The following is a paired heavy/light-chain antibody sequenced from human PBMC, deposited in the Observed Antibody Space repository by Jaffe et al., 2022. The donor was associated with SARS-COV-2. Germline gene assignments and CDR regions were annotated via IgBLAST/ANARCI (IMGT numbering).Heavy chain of an antibody. V-gene: IGHV3-23*01. Sequence: EVQLLESGGGLVQPGGSLRLSCAASGFSFSNYVMNWVRQPPGKGLKWVSGISGSGGSTYYADSVRGRFTISRDNSKNTLYLQMNSLRAEDTAVYYCTKELGYCTNDVCPWGQGTLVTVSS. D-gene: IGHD2-8*01. CDR1: GFSFSNYV. CDR2: ISGSGGST. CDR3: TKELGYCTNDVCP. J-gene: IGHJ5*02.
Light chain of an antibody. CDR3: QQRSNWPPLT. J-gene: IGKJ4*01. CDR2: DAS. CDR1: QSVSSY. Sequence: EIVLTQSPATLSLSPGERATLSCRASQSVSSYLAWYQQRPGQAPRLLIYDASNRATGIPARFSGSGSGTDFTLTISSLEPEDFAVYYCQQRSNWPPLTFGGGTKVEIK. V-gene: IGKV3-11*01.